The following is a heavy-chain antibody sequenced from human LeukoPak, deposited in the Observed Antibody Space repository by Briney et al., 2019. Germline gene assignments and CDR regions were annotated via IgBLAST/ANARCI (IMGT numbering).Heavy chain of an antibody. D-gene: IGHD3-3*01. CDR2: IYDSGST. J-gene: IGHJ4*02. V-gene: IGHV4-39*01. CDR3: ARPMDYDFWSGYYF. Sequence: SETLSLTCTVSGGSIRSSYYYWGWIRQPPGKGLEWIGSIYDSGSTYYNPSLKSRVTISVDTSKNQFSLKLSSVTAADTAVYYCARPMDYDFWSGYYFWGQGTLVTVSS. CDR1: GGSIRSSYYY.